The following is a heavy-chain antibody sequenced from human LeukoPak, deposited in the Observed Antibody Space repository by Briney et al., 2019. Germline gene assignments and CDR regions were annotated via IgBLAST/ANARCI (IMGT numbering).Heavy chain of an antibody. V-gene: IGHV3-7*01. CDR1: GFTFSSYW. Sequence: GGSLRLSCAASGFTFSSYWIRWVRQAPGKGLEWVANIKEDGSEKYYVDSVKGRFTISRDNVKNSLYLQMNSLRAEDTAVYYCARDRGWLQFDSWGQGTLVTVSS. CDR2: IKEDGSEK. J-gene: IGHJ4*02. D-gene: IGHD5-24*01. CDR3: ARDRGWLQFDS.